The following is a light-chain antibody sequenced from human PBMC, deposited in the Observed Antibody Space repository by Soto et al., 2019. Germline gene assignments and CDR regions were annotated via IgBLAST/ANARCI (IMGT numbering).Light chain of an antibody. CDR2: GAS. V-gene: IGKV1-39*01. Sequence: DIQMTQSPSSLSASVGDRVTITCRASQTITTYLNWYQQKPGKAPQLLIYGASILQSGVPSRSTGSGSGTDFTLTISSLQPEDFATYHCQQGHSTPWTFGQGTKVEIK. CDR1: QTITTY. J-gene: IGKJ1*01. CDR3: QQGHSTPWT.